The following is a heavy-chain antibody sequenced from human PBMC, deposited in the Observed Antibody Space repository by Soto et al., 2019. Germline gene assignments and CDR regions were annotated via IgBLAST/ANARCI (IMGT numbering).Heavy chain of an antibody. CDR3: ANDCYRIAAVGCFEY. V-gene: IGHV3-23*01. Sequence: GGSLRLSCAASGFTFSSYAMSWVRQAPGKGLEWVSAISGSGGSTYYADSVKGRFTISRDNSKNTLYLQMNSLRAEDTAVYYCANDCYRIAAVGCFEYWGQGTLVTVSS. CDR1: GFTFSSYA. D-gene: IGHD6-13*01. CDR2: ISGSGGST. J-gene: IGHJ4*02.